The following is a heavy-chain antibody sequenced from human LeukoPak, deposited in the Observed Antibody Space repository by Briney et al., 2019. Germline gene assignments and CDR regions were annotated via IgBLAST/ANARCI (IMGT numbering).Heavy chain of an antibody. CDR2: ISYDGSNE. Sequence: PGGSLRLSCAASGFTFSGYAMHWVRQAPGKGLEWVAVISYDGSNEYYADSVKGRFTISRDNAKNSLSLQVSSLRAEDTALYYCARSGYSSGWYRGPFDYWDQGTLVTVSS. V-gene: IGHV3-30-3*01. D-gene: IGHD6-19*01. CDR1: GFTFSGYA. J-gene: IGHJ4*02. CDR3: ARSGYSSGWYRGPFDY.